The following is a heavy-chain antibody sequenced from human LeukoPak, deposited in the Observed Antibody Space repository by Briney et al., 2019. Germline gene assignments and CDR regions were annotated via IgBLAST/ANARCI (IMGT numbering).Heavy chain of an antibody. V-gene: IGHV5-51*01. CDR1: GDSFTKYW. J-gene: IGHJ5*02. CDR3: AGSYYDSSGYHNNWFDP. D-gene: IGHD3-22*01. Sequence: GESLKISCKGSGDSFTKYWIGWARQMPGKGLEWMGIIYPGDSDTRYSPSFQGQVTISADKSISTAYLQWTSLKASDTAMYYCAGSYYDSSGYHNNWFDPWGQGTLVTVSS. CDR2: IYPGDSDT.